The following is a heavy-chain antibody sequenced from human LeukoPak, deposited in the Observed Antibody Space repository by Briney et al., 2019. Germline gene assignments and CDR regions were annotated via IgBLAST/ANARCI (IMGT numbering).Heavy chain of an antibody. Sequence: GGSLRLSCAASGFTFSSYAMHWVRQAPGKGLEWVAVISYDGSNKYYADSVKGRFTISRDNSKNTLYLQMNSLRAEDTAVYYCARGWGYYFDYWGQGTLVTVSS. D-gene: IGHD3-16*01. CDR2: ISYDGSNK. V-gene: IGHV3-30-3*01. J-gene: IGHJ4*02. CDR3: ARGWGYYFDY. CDR1: GFTFSSYA.